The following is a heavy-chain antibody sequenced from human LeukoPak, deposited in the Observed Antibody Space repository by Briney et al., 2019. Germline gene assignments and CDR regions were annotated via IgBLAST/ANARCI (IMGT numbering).Heavy chain of an antibody. J-gene: IGHJ6*02. CDR3: VKDFYGSGLYYYGMDV. Sequence: GGSLRLSCAASGFTLSTCGMHWVRQAPGEGLEYVSAISSNGGSTYYADSVKGRFTISRDNSKNTLDLQMRSLRTEDTAVYYCVKDFYGSGLYYYGMDVWGQGTTVTVSS. V-gene: IGHV3-64D*06. D-gene: IGHD3-10*01. CDR2: ISSNGGST. CDR1: GFTLSTCG.